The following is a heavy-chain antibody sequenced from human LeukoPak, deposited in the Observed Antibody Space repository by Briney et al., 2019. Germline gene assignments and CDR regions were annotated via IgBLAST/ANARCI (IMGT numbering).Heavy chain of an antibody. CDR1: GFTFDDYA. CDR3: AKEDYGGNSDAFDT. Sequence: GGSLRLSCAASGFTFDDYAMHWVRQAPGKGLEWVSGISWNSGSIGYADSVKGRFTISRDNAKNSLYLQMNSLRAEDTALYYCAKEDYGGNSDAFDTWGQGTMVTVSS. J-gene: IGHJ3*02. V-gene: IGHV3-9*01. D-gene: IGHD4-23*01. CDR2: ISWNSGSI.